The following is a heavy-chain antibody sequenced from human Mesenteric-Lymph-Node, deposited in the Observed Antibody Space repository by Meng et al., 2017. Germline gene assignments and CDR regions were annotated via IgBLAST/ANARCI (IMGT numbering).Heavy chain of an antibody. CDR2: TYYRSKWYH. CDR1: GDSVSSNSAA. J-gene: IGHJ4*02. Sequence: GLPPQSRPGLVKPSQTLSLTCASSGDSVSSNSAAWNWLRQSPSRGLEWLGRTYYRSKWYHEYAVSVKSRITISPDTPKNQFSLQLNSMTPEDTAVYYCARGINGGCGDWGQGTLVTVSS. CDR3: ARGINGGCGD. D-gene: IGHD4-23*01. V-gene: IGHV6-1*01.